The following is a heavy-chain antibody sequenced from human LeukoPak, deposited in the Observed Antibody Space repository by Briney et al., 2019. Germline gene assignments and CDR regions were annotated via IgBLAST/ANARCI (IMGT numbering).Heavy chain of an antibody. V-gene: IGHV3-30*02. J-gene: IGHJ4*02. CDR1: GFIFSSYG. Sequence: HPGGSLRLSCVAPGFIFSSYGMHWVRQAPGKGLEWVAYIQYDGSNKQYADSVKGRFTISRDSSKNTLYLQMNSLRPEDTAVYYCGREIEAPGKTLDYWGQGTLVTVSS. CDR3: GREIEAPGKTLDY. CDR2: IQYDGSNK.